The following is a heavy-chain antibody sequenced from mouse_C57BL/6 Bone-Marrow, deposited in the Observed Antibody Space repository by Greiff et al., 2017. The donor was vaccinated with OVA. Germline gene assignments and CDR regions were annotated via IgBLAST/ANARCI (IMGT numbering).Heavy chain of an antibody. CDR3: TRGIVTTSYYAMDY. V-gene: IGHV6-6*01. J-gene: IGHJ4*01. CDR2: IRNKANNHAT. Sequence: EVKVEESGGGLVQPGGSMKLSCAASGFTFSDAWMDWVRQSPEKGLEWVAEIRNKANNHATYYAESVKGRFTISRDDSKSSVYLQMNSLRAEDTGIYYCTRGIVTTSYYAMDYWGQGTSVTVSS. D-gene: IGHD2-5*01. CDR1: GFTFSDAW.